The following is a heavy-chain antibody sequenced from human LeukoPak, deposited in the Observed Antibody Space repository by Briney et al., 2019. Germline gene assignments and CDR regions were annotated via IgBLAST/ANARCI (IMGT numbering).Heavy chain of an antibody. Sequence: GGSLRLSCAASGFTFSNHWMAWVRQAPGKGLEWVANIKQDGSEKYYVDSVKGRFTISRDNAKNSLFLQVNSLRVEDTAVYYCARGSSGAHGDYSDYWGRGTLVTVSS. CDR1: GFTFSNHW. CDR2: IKQDGSEK. D-gene: IGHD4-17*01. CDR3: ARGSSGAHGDYSDY. V-gene: IGHV3-7*01. J-gene: IGHJ4*02.